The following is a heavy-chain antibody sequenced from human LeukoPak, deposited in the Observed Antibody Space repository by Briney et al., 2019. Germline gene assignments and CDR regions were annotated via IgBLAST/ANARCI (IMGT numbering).Heavy chain of an antibody. V-gene: IGHV1-3*01. CDR3: ARGSYYYGSGSFMGSDY. CDR1: GYTFTNYA. CDR2: INAGNGNT. J-gene: IGHJ4*02. D-gene: IGHD3-10*01. Sequence: GASVKVSCKASGYTFTNYAMHWVRQAPGQRPEWMGWINAGNGNTECSQKFQGRVTITRDISASTAYMELSSLTSEDTAVYYCARGSYYYGSGSFMGSDYWGQGTLVTVSS.